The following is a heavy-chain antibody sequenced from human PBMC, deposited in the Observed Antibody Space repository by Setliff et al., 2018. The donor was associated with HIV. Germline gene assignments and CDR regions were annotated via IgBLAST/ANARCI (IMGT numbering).Heavy chain of an antibody. V-gene: IGHV4-34*01. CDR3: ARVETTVTSRLDY. D-gene: IGHD4-17*01. Sequence: KASETLSLTCTVYGGSFSNYYTNWIRQPPGKGLEWIGEINHSGSTNYNPSLKSRVTISVDTSKNQFSLKLSSVTAADTAVYFCARVETTVTSRLDYWGQGTLVTVSS. CDR1: GGSFSNYY. J-gene: IGHJ4*02. CDR2: INHSGST.